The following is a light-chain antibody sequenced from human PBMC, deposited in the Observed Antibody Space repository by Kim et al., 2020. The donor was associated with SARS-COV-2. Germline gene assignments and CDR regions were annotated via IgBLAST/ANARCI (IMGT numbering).Light chain of an antibody. J-gene: IGLJ1*01. V-gene: IGLV3-21*01. Sequence: VAPGQTARVTCGGDNIAPHSVHWYQQRPGQAPVLVIYYDSDRPSGIPERFSGANSGNTATLTISRVEAGDEADYYCQVWESTSDYVFGSGTKVTVL. CDR3: QVWESTSDYV. CDR2: YDS. CDR1: NIAPHS.